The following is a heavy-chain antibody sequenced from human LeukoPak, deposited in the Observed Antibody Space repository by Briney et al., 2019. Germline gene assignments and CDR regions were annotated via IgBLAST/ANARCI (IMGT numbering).Heavy chain of an antibody. CDR1: GGSFSGYY. J-gene: IGHJ4*02. V-gene: IGHV4-34*01. D-gene: IGHD3-16*02. Sequence: PSETLSLTCAVYGGSFSGYYWSWIRQPPGKGLEWIGEINHSGSTNYNPSPKSRVTISVDTSKNQFSLKLSSVTAADTAVYYCARGANYDYVWGSYRPPYFDYWGQGTLVTVSS. CDR2: INHSGST. CDR3: ARGANYDYVWGSYRPPYFDY.